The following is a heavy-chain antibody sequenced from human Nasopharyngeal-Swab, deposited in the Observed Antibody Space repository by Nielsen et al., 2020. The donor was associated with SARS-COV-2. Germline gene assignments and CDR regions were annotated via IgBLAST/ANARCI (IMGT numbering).Heavy chain of an antibody. D-gene: IGHD6-6*01. V-gene: IGHV3-64D*08. Sequence: GESLKISCSASGFTFSSYAMHWVRQAPGKGLDYVSAISSNGGSTYYADSVKGRFTISRDNSKNTLYLQMSSLRAEDTAVYYCVKEGPSIAARFTHFDYWGQGTLVTVSS. CDR3: VKEGPSIAARFTHFDY. J-gene: IGHJ4*02. CDR2: ISSNGGST. CDR1: GFTFSSYA.